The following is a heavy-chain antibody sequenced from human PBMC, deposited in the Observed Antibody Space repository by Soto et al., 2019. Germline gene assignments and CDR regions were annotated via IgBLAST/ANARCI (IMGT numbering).Heavy chain of an antibody. CDR3: ARMNYDSSGYYDDAEYFQH. CDR1: GGSISSSNW. V-gene: IGHV4-4*02. CDR2: IYHSGST. J-gene: IGHJ1*01. Sequence: SETLSLTCAVSGGSISSSNWWSWVRQPPGKGLEWIGEIYHSGSTNYNPSLKSRVTISVDKSKNQFSLKLSSVTAADTAVYYCARMNYDSSGYYDDAEYFQHWGQGTLVTVSS. D-gene: IGHD3-22*01.